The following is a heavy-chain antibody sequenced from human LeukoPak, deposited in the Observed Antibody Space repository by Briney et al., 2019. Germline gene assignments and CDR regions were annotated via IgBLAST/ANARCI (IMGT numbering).Heavy chain of an antibody. CDR2: IITIFGTA. J-gene: IGHJ4*02. Sequence: GASVKVSCKASGGTFSSYAISWVPQAPGQGLEWMGGIITIFGTANYAQKFQGRVTITTDESTSTAYMELSSLRSEDTAVYYCASLLSGAAASDYWGQGTLVTVSS. CDR1: GGTFSSYA. CDR3: ASLLSGAAASDY. D-gene: IGHD2-2*01. V-gene: IGHV1-69*05.